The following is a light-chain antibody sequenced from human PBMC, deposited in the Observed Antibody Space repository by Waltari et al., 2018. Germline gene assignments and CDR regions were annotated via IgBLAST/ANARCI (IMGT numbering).Light chain of an antibody. CDR1: QSIDNW. CDR2: EAS. V-gene: IGKV1-5*01. Sequence: DIQMTQSPSSLSASVGDKVTITCQASQSIDNWLAWYQKKPGKAPKTLIYEASSLENGGASRFSGSGSGTDFTLTISSLQPEDFATYFCQHYHSMPYNFGQGTKVEIK. J-gene: IGKJ2*01. CDR3: QHYHSMPYN.